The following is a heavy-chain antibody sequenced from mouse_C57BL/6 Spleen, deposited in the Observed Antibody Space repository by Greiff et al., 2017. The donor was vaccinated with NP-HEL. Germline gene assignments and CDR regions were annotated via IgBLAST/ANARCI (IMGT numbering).Heavy chain of an antibody. V-gene: IGHV1-15*01. CDR1: GYTFTDYE. CDR2: IDPETGGT. CDR3: TRDDGSSYGY. D-gene: IGHD1-1*01. Sequence: QVQLQQSGAELVRPGASVTLSCKASGYTFTDYEMHWVKQTPVHGLEWIGAIDPETGGTAYNQKFKGKAILTADKSSSTAYMELRSLTSEDSAVYYCTRDDGSSYGYWGQGTTLTVSS. J-gene: IGHJ2*01.